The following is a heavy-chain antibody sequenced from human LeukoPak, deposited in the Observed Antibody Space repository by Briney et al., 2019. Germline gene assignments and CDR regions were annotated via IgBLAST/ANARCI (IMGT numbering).Heavy chain of an antibody. J-gene: IGHJ4*02. CDR3: ARCRSGGCDY. D-gene: IGHD6-25*01. CDR2: MYYSEST. Sequence: SETLSLTCTVSGGSISSSGYYWGWIRQPPGKGLEWIGSMYYSESTYYNPSLKSRVTISVDTSKNQFSLKLSSVTAADTAVYYCARCRSGGCDYWGQGTLVTVSS. V-gene: IGHV4-39*07. CDR1: GGSISSSGYY.